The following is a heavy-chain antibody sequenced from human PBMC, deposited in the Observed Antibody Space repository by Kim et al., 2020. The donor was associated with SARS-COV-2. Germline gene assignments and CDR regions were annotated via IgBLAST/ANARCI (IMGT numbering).Heavy chain of an antibody. CDR2: T. V-gene: IGHV4-34*01. J-gene: IGHJ3*02. Sequence: THNNPSLKSRVTISVDTSKTQFSLKLSSVTAADTAVYYCARGDPNDAFDIWGQGTMVTVSS. CDR3: ARGDPNDAFDI.